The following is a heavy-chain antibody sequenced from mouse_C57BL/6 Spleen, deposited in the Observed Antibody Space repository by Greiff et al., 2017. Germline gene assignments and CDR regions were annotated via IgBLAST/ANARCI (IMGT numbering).Heavy chain of an antibody. J-gene: IGHJ4*01. CDR1: GYTFTGYW. CDR2: ILPGSGST. D-gene: IGHD2-1*01. Sequence: QVQLKQSGAELMKPGASVKLSCKATGYTFTGYWIEWVKQRPGHGLEWIGEILPGSGSTNYNEKFKGKATFTADTSATTAYLQICSLTTEDSAIYYCARGGNYVYYAMDYWGQGTSVTVSS. CDR3: ARGGNYVYYAMDY. V-gene: IGHV1-9*01.